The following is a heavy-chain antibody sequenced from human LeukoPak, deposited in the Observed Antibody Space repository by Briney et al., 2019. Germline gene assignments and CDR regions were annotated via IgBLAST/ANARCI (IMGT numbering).Heavy chain of an antibody. CDR1: GASITSYH. V-gene: IGHV4-59*01. CDR2: IYYSGST. Sequence: SETLSLPCTVSGASITSYHWNWIRQPPGKGLEWIGYIYYSGSTSYNPSLKSRVTISVDTSKNQFSLKLTSVTAADTAVYYCARDPGSEGIDYWGQGTLVTVSS. CDR3: ARDPGSEGIDY. J-gene: IGHJ4*02.